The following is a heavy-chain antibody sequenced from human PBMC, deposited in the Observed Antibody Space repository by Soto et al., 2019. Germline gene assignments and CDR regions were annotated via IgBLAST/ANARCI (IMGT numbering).Heavy chain of an antibody. CDR1: GFTFNNAW. Sequence: GGSLRLSCVVSGFTFNNAWMSWVRQAPGKGLEWVGRVKSKTDGGTTEYAAPVKGRITISRDDTNNMLYLQMNGLKTEDAAVYYCTTDDPINKYWGQGTLVTVSS. CDR3: TTDDPINKY. V-gene: IGHV3-15*01. CDR2: VKSKTDGGTT. J-gene: IGHJ4*02.